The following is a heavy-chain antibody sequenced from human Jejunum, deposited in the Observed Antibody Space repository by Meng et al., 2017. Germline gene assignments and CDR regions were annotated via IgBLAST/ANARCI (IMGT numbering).Heavy chain of an antibody. Sequence: QVDRQGSGPGLVKPSGTLSLTCAVSGGSISNNNWWSWVRQPPGKGLEWIGEISHTGRINYNPSLKSRVTMSLDKSKNQFSLDLTSVTGADTAVYYCARDLLDPNIAATGWFDPWGQGTLVTVSS. CDR1: GGSISNNNW. CDR3: ARDLLDPNIAATGWFDP. J-gene: IGHJ5*02. D-gene: IGHD2/OR15-2a*01. CDR2: ISHTGRI. V-gene: IGHV4-4*02.